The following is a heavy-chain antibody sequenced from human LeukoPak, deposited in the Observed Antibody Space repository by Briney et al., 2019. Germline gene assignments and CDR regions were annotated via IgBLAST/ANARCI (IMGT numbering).Heavy chain of an antibody. V-gene: IGHV3-23*01. CDR1: GFTFSSYA. Sequence: GGSLRLSGAASGFTFSSYAMSWVRQAPGKGLELASAISGSGGSTYYADSVKGRFTISRYKAKNSLYLKMNSLRAEDTALYYCATNLAAAGTHHDYWGQGTLVTVSS. CDR3: ATNLAAAGTHHDY. J-gene: IGHJ4*02. D-gene: IGHD6-13*01. CDR2: ISGSGGST.